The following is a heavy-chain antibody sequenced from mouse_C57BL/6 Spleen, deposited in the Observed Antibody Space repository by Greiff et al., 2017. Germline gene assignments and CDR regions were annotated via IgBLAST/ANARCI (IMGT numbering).Heavy chain of an antibody. CDR1: GFTFTDYY. D-gene: IGHD2-4*01. Sequence: EVKLVESGGGLVQPGGSLSLSCAASGFTFTDYYMSWVRQPPGKALEWLGFIRNKANGYTTEYSASVKGRFTISRDNSQSILYLQMNALRAEDSATYYCARGYYDEGYYYAMDYWGQGTSVTVSS. V-gene: IGHV7-3*01. CDR2: IRNKANGYTT. CDR3: ARGYYDEGYYYAMDY. J-gene: IGHJ4*01.